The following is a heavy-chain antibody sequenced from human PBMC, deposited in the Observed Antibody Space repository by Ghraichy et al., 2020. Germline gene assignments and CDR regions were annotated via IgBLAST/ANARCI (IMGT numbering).Heavy chain of an antibody. Sequence: GGSLRLSCATSGFTFSNYGILWVRQAPGKGLEWVALMWYDGTRKNYADSVKGRFIISRDNSKSTLFLQMNSLRAEDTAIYYCARDLSVGALEAWGQGTLVTVSS. J-gene: IGHJ5*02. D-gene: IGHD1-1*01. CDR3: ARDLSVGALEA. V-gene: IGHV3-33*01. CDR2: MWYDGTRK. CDR1: GFTFSNYG.